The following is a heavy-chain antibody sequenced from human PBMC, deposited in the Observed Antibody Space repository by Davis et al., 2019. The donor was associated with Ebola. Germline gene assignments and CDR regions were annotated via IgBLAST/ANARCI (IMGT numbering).Heavy chain of an antibody. J-gene: IGHJ6*02. CDR1: GGTFSSYA. Sequence: SVKVPCKASGGTFSSYAISWVRQAPGQGLEWMGGIIPIFGTANYAQKFQGRVTITADESTSTAYMELSSLRSDDTAVYYCARDSFRELPVWGQGTTVTVSS. D-gene: IGHD3-10*01. V-gene: IGHV1-69*13. CDR3: ARDSFRELPV. CDR2: IIPIFGTA.